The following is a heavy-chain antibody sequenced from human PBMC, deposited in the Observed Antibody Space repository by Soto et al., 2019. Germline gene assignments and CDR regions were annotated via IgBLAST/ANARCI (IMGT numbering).Heavy chain of an antibody. V-gene: IGHV3-48*01. CDR2: ISSSSSTI. Sequence: GRSRRISCGAAWCTCSGYRGNCVLQLPGTGLEWVSYISSSSSTIYYADSVKGRFTISRDNAKNSLYLQMNSLRAEDTAVYYCARDTPYYDFWSGNTDYYYYMDVWGKGTTVTSP. J-gene: IGHJ6*03. CDR1: WCTCSGYR. D-gene: IGHD3-3*01. CDR3: ARDTPYYDFWSGNTDYYYYMDV.